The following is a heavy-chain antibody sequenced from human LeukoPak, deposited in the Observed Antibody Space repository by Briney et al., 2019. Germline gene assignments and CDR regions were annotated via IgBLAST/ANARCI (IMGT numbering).Heavy chain of an antibody. CDR1: GFTFSTYA. D-gene: IGHD6-13*01. Sequence: GGSLRLSCATSGFTFSTYAMHWVRQAPGKGLEWVAFIRSDGSNKYYEDSVKGRFTISRDNSKNTLYLQMNSLRAEDTAVYYCARCGGRSSPYGYWGQGTLVTVSS. CDR3: ARCGGRSSPYGY. J-gene: IGHJ4*02. V-gene: IGHV3-30*02. CDR2: IRSDGSNK.